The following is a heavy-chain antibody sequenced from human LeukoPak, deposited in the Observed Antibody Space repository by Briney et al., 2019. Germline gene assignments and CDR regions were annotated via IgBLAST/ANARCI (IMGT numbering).Heavy chain of an antibody. CDR1: GGSFSGYY. Sequence: SETLSHTCAVYGGSFSGYYCSWIRQTPGKGLEWIGEINHGGSTSYNPSLKSRLTISVGSANNHFSLRVTSVTAADTAVYYCARHVGATGYFDYWGQGTLVTVSS. CDR2: INHGGST. CDR3: ARHVGATGYFDY. V-gene: IGHV4-34*01. D-gene: IGHD1-26*01. J-gene: IGHJ4*02.